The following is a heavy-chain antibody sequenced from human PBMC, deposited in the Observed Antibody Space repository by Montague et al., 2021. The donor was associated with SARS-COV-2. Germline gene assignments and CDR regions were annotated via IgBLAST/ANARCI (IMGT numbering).Heavy chain of an antibody. Sequence: SETLSLTCIVAGGSVSSGSYYWSWIRQPPGKGLEWIGYIYYSGSTNYKPSLKSRVTISVDTSKNQFSLKLSSVTAADTAVYYCARDPWRITIFGVVTRYGMDVWGQGTTVTVSS. CDR1: GGSVSSGSYY. CDR2: IYYSGST. CDR3: ARDPWRITIFGVVTRYGMDV. V-gene: IGHV4-61*01. D-gene: IGHD3-3*01. J-gene: IGHJ6*02.